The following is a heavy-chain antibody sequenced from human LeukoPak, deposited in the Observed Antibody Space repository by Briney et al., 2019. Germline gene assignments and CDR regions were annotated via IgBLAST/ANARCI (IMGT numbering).Heavy chain of an antibody. J-gene: IGHJ3*02. D-gene: IGHD3-3*01. CDR2: INHSGST. V-gene: IGHV4-34*01. CDR3: ARDIYDFWSAEPSDAFDI. Sequence: PSETLSLTCAVYGGSFSGYYWSWIRQPPGKGLEWIGEINHSGSTNYNSSLKSRVTISVDTSKNQFSLKLSSVTAADTAVYYCARDIYDFWSAEPSDAFDIWGQGTMVTVSS. CDR1: GGSFSGYY.